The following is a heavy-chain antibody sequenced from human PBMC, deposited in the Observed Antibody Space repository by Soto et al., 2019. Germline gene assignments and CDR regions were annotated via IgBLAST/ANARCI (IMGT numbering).Heavy chain of an antibody. CDR3: ALYGSLNPQAFDI. D-gene: IGHD3-10*01. V-gene: IGHV1-46*01. Sequence: ASVKVSCKAPGYTFTSYYMHWVRQAPGQGLEWMGIINPSGGSTSYAQKFQGRVTMTRDTSTSTVYMELSSLRSEDTAVYYCALYGSLNPQAFDIWGQGTMVTVSS. CDR1: GYTFTSYY. CDR2: INPSGGST. J-gene: IGHJ3*02.